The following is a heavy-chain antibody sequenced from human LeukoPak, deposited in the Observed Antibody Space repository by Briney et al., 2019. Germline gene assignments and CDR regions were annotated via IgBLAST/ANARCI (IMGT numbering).Heavy chain of an antibody. V-gene: IGHV3-11*01. Sequence: PGGPLRLSCSASGFTFSDYYMSWIRQAPGKGLEGVSYISTSATTLYFADSVKGRFTVSRDDAKNSLYLQMNGLRAEDTAVYYCAARSVASNPEAYWGQGALVTVSS. CDR3: AARSVASNPEAY. CDR2: ISTSATTL. J-gene: IGHJ4*02. CDR1: GFTFSDYY. D-gene: IGHD5-24*01.